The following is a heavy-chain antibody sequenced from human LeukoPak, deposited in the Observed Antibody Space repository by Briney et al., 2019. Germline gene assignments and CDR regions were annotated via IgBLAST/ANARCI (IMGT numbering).Heavy chain of an antibody. D-gene: IGHD6-6*01. Sequence: PGGSLRLSGAASGFTFSSYAMSWVRQAPGKGLEWVSAISGSGGSTYYADFVKGRFTISRDNAKNMVYLQMNSLRDDDTAVYYCARDRPHNWFDPWGQGTLVTVSS. J-gene: IGHJ5*02. CDR1: GFTFSSYA. CDR3: ARDRPHNWFDP. CDR2: ISGSGGST. V-gene: IGHV3-23*01.